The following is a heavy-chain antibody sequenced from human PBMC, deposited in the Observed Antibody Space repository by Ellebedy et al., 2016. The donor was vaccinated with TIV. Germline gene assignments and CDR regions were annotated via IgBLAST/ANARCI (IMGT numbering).Heavy chain of an antibody. CDR1: GYTFRNYF. Sequence: AASVKVSCKASGYTFRNYFVHWVRQAPGQGLEWMGIINPSSGSTTYAQKLQGRLTMTRDTSTSTAYMELRSLRSDDTAVYYCARHGGTGSGWGLLYYFDYWGQGTLVTVSS. CDR2: INPSSGST. CDR3: ARHGGTGSGWGLLYYFDY. V-gene: IGHV1-46*04. D-gene: IGHD6-19*01. J-gene: IGHJ4*02.